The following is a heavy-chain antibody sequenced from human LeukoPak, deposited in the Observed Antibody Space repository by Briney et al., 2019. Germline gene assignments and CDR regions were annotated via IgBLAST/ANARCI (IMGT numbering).Heavy chain of an antibody. D-gene: IGHD6-19*01. CDR2: ISYDGSNK. CDR1: GFTFSSYG. Sequence: GGSLRLSCAASGFTFSSYGMHWVRQAPGKGLEWVAVISYDGSNKYYADSVKGRFTIPRDNSKNTLYLQMNSLRAEDTAVYYCAKGDGYSSGGAYWGQGTLVTVSS. J-gene: IGHJ4*02. CDR3: AKGDGYSSGGAY. V-gene: IGHV3-30*18.